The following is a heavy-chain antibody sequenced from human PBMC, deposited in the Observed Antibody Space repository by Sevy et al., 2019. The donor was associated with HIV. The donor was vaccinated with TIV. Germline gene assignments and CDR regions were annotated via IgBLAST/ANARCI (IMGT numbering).Heavy chain of an antibody. V-gene: IGHV3-43D*04. Sequence: GGSLRLSCAASGFTFDDYAMHWVRQAPGKGLEWVSLISWHGDNTYYADSVKGRFTISRDNSKNCLYLQMNSLRREDTALYYCAKDRFSGTSTYIDFWGQGTLVTVSS. CDR1: GFTFDDYA. D-gene: IGHD6-25*01. J-gene: IGHJ4*02. CDR3: AKDRFSGTSTYIDF. CDR2: ISWHGDNT.